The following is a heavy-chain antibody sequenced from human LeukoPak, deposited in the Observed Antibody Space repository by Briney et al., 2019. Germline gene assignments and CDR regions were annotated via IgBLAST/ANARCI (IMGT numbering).Heavy chain of an antibody. V-gene: IGHV3-21*01. CDR1: GFTFSSYS. CDR3: ARVLDGYNLSPCDY. CDR2: ISSSNFYI. Sequence: GGSLRLSCAASGFTFSSYSMNWVRQPPGKGLEWLSSISSSNFYIYYADSIKGRFTISRDDAKNSLYLQMNSLRAEDTAVYYCARVLDGYNLSPCDYWGQGTLVTVSS. D-gene: IGHD5-24*01. J-gene: IGHJ4*02.